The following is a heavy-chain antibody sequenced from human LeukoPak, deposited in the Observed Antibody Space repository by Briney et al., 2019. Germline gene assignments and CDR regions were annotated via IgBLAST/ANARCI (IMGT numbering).Heavy chain of an antibody. CDR2: ISGSGGTT. Sequence: GGSLRLSCAASGFIFSRYGMSWVRQAPGKGLEWVSAISGSGGTTYYADSVKGRFTISRDDSKNTLYLQINSLRAEDTAVYYCAKDHLPGIVVADRDYWGQGTLVTVSS. D-gene: IGHD6-19*01. V-gene: IGHV3-23*01. J-gene: IGHJ4*02. CDR3: AKDHLPGIVVADRDY. CDR1: GFIFSRYG.